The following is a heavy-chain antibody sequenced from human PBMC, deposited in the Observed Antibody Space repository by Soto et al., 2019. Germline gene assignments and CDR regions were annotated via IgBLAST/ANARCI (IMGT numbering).Heavy chain of an antibody. J-gene: IGHJ2*01. CDR1: GGSISSGGYY. D-gene: IGHD3-10*02. Sequence: QVQLQESGPGLVKPSQTLSLTCTVSGGSISSGGYYWSWIRQHPGKGLEWIGYVYYSGSTYYNPYLTSRVTISVDTSKNQFSLKLSSVTAADTAVYYCARVESGIVRGVIDGYFDLWGRGPLVTVSS. CDR3: ARVESGIVRGVIDGYFDL. CDR2: VYYSGST. V-gene: IGHV4-31*03.